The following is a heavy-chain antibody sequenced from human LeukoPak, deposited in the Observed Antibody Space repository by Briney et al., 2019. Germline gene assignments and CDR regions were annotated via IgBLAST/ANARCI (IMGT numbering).Heavy chain of an antibody. D-gene: IGHD6-19*01. CDR1: GFTFSTYG. J-gene: IGHJ4*02. CDR2: ISYDGSNK. V-gene: IGHV3-30*18. CDR3: AKEITRPNRPVAGLNY. Sequence: QPGRSLRLSCAASGFTFSTYGMHWVRQAPGKGLEWVAIISYDGSNKYYADSVKGRFTISRDNTKNTLYLQMNSLRAEDTAVYYCAKEITRPNRPVAGLNYWGQGTLVTVSS.